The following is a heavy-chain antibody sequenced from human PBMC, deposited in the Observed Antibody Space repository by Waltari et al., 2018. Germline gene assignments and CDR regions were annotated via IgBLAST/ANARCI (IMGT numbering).Heavy chain of an antibody. CDR3: ARGGGLYYNDGSGPIDY. D-gene: IGHD3-22*01. CDR2: ISLDGSKK. Sequence: QMVASAGGVVQPGRSLRLSCEVSGLPFSTSGMPWVRQAPGKGLEWVAFISLDGSKKKDGDSVKGRLPISRDNSSLFLQLNSRTAVDTAMYFCARGGGLYYNDGSGPIDYWGQGTLVTVSS. J-gene: IGHJ4*02. V-gene: IGHV3-33*05. CDR1: GLPFSTSG.